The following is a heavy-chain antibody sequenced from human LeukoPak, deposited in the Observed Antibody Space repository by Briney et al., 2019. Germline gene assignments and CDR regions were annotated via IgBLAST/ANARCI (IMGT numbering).Heavy chain of an antibody. CDR2: ISSSGSTI. CDR3: ARDRYYYDSSGYDY. Sequence: PGGSLRLSCAASGFTFSDYYMSWIRQAPGKGLEWVSYISSSGSTIYYADSVKGRFTISRDNAKNSLYLQMNSLKAEDTAVYYCARDRYYYDSSGYDYWGQGTLVTVSS. V-gene: IGHV3-11*04. D-gene: IGHD3-22*01. J-gene: IGHJ4*02. CDR1: GFTFSDYY.